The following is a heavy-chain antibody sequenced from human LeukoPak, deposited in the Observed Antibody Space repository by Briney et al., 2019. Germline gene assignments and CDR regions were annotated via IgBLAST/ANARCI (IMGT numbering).Heavy chain of an antibody. CDR1: GYTLTGYY. J-gene: IGHJ6*02. V-gene: IGHV1-2*06. D-gene: IGHD3-3*01. CDR3: ARATSYYDFWSGYYYYGMDV. CDR2: INPNNGAT. Sequence: ASVKVSCKASGYTLTGYYMHWVRQAPGQGLEWMGRINPNNGATNYAQKLQGRVTITGDTSISTAYMELSSLRSDDTAVYYCARATSYYDFWSGYYYYGMDVWGQGTTVTVSS.